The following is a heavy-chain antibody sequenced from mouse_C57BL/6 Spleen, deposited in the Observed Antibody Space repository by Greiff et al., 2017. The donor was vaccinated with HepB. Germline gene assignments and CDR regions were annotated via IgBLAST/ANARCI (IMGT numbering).Heavy chain of an antibody. Sequence: VQLVESGAELVKPGASVKMSCKASGYTFTTYPIEWMKQNHGKSLEWIGNFHPYNDDTKYNEKFKGKATLTVEKSSSTVYLELSRLTSDDSAVYYCARPDYYGSSYVGFAYWGQGTLVTVSA. J-gene: IGHJ3*01. D-gene: IGHD1-1*01. V-gene: IGHV1-47*01. CDR2: FHPYNDDT. CDR1: GYTFTTYP. CDR3: ARPDYYGSSYVGFAY.